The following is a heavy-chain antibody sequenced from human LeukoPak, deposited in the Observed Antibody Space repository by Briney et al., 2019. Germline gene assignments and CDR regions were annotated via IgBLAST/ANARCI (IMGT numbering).Heavy chain of an antibody. J-gene: IGHJ3*02. CDR2: IYTSGST. D-gene: IGHD2-15*01. Sequence: PSETLSLTCTVSGGSISSYYWSWIRQPAGKGLEWIGRIYTSGSTNYNPSLKSRVTMSVDMSKNQFSLKLSSVTAADTAVYYCAMLGYCSGGSCYSWDAFDIWGQGTMVTVSS. CDR1: GGSISSYY. V-gene: IGHV4-4*07. CDR3: AMLGYCSGGSCYSWDAFDI.